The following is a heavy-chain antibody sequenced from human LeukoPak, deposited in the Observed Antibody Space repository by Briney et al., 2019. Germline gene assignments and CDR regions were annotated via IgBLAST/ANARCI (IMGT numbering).Heavy chain of an antibody. CDR3: ARTHSSSCPRGY. V-gene: IGHV1-46*01. CDR1: GYTFTSYY. D-gene: IGHD6-13*01. J-gene: IGHJ4*02. CDR2: INPSGGST. Sequence: ASVKVSCKASGYTFTSYYMHWVRQAPGQGLEWMGIINPSGGSTSYAQKFQGRVTMTTDTSTSTAYMELRSLRSDDTAVYYCARTHSSSCPRGYWGQGTLVTVSS.